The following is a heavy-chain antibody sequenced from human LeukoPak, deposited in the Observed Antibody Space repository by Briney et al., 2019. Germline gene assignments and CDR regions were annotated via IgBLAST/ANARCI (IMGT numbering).Heavy chain of an antibody. Sequence: GASVKVSCKASGYTFTGYYMHWVRQAPGQGLEWMGRINPNSGGTNYAQKFQGRVTMTRDTSISTAYMELSRLRSDDTAVYYCARLLLYGSGIGSCDAFDIWGQGTMVTVSS. D-gene: IGHD3-10*01. J-gene: IGHJ3*02. V-gene: IGHV1-2*06. CDR1: GYTFTGYY. CDR3: ARLLLYGSGIGSCDAFDI. CDR2: INPNSGGT.